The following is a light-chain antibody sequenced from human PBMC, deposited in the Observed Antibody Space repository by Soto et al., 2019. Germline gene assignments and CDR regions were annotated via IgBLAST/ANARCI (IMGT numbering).Light chain of an antibody. J-gene: IGKJ1*01. CDR3: QQYGSSPRT. CDR2: GAS. CDR1: QTVSSSY. V-gene: IGKV3-20*01. Sequence: EIVLTQSPGTLFLSPGEKATLSCRASQTVSSSYLAWYQQKLGQAPRLLIYGASNRATGIPDRFSGSGSGTDFTLTISRLEPEDFAVYYCQQYGSSPRTFGQGTKV.